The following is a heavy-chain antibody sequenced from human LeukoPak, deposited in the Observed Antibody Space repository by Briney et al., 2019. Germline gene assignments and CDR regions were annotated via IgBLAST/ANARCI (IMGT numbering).Heavy chain of an antibody. D-gene: IGHD3-22*01. J-gene: IGHJ4*02. Sequence: GGSLRLSCAASGFTFSNAWMNWVRQAPGKGLEWVGRIRSKTDGGTTVYAAPVKGRFTISRDDSKNTLYLQMNSLKTEDTAVYYCTTDYYDSSGYLNYWGQGTLVTVSS. V-gene: IGHV3-15*01. CDR1: GFTFSNAW. CDR3: TTDYYDSSGYLNY. CDR2: IRSKTDGGTT.